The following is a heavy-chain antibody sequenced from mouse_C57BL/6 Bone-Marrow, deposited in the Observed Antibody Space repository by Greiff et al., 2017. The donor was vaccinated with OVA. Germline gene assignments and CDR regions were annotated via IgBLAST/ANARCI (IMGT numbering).Heavy chain of an antibody. D-gene: IGHD1-1*01. CDR1: GFTFSDYG. CDR3: ARRFPYYYGSSYCAMDY. Sequence: DVHLVESGGGLVKPGGSLKLSCAASGFTFSDYGMHWVRQAPEKGLEWVAYISSGSSTIYYADTVKGRFTISRDNAKNTLFLQMTSLRSEDTAMYYCARRFPYYYGSSYCAMDYWGQGTSVTVSS. CDR2: ISSGSSTI. J-gene: IGHJ4*01. V-gene: IGHV5-17*01.